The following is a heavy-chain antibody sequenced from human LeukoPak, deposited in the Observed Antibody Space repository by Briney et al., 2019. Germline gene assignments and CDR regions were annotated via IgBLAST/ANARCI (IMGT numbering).Heavy chain of an antibody. Sequence: GGSLRLSCAASGFTFSDYYMSWIRQAPGKGLEWVSYISSSGSTIYYADSVKGRFTISRDNAENSLYLQMNSLRAEDTAVYYCARVLSDYYDSSGYYYWGQGTLVTVSS. CDR1: GFTFSDYY. D-gene: IGHD3-22*01. CDR3: ARVLSDYYDSSGYYY. CDR2: ISSSGSTI. V-gene: IGHV3-11*01. J-gene: IGHJ4*02.